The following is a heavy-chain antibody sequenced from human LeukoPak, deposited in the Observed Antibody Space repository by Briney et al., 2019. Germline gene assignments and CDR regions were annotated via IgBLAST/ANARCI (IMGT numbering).Heavy chain of an antibody. V-gene: IGHV4-59*12. J-gene: IGHJ3*01. Sequence: SETLSLTCTVSGDSISFYYWSWIRQPPGQGLEWIGYIFYNGSTNYNPSLKRRLTISVDTSKNQFTLTLRSLTAADTALYYCVRQIGACAFDSWGQGTSVTVSS. CDR1: GDSISFYY. CDR3: VRQIGACAFDS. D-gene: IGHD3-3*01. CDR2: IFYNGST.